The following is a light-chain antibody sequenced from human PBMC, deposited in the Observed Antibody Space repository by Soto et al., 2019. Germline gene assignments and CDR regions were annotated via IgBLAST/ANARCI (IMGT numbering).Light chain of an antibody. CDR1: SSDVGAYNY. J-gene: IGLJ3*02. Sequence: QSALTQPRSVSGSPGQSVTISCTGTSSDVGAYNYVSWYQQHPGKVPKLMIYDVSRRPSGVPDRFSGSKSGNTASLTISGLQADDEADYYGSSYAGSYPLVFGGGTKVTVL. CDR3: SSYAGSYPLV. CDR2: DVS. V-gene: IGLV2-11*01.